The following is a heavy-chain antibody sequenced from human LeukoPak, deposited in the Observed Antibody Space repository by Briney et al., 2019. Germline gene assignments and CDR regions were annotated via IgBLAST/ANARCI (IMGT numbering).Heavy chain of an antibody. CDR3: ASWYYDILTGSFVDY. CDR1: GGSFSGYY. V-gene: IGHV4-34*01. CDR2: INHSGST. Sequence: SETLSLTCAVYGGSFSGYYWSWIRQPPGKGLEWIGEINHSGSTNYNPSLKSRVTISVDTSKNQFSLKLSSVTAADTAVYYCASWYYDILTGSFVDYWGQGTLVTVSS. J-gene: IGHJ4*02. D-gene: IGHD3-9*01.